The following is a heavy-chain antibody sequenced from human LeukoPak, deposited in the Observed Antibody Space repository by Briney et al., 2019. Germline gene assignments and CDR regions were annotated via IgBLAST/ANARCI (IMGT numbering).Heavy chain of an antibody. D-gene: IGHD2-2*01. CDR3: AKARGLYCSSISCFGCDD. CDR1: GYTFTAYY. V-gene: IGHV1-2*02. CDR2: INPNSGGT. Sequence: GASVKVSCKAAGYTFTAYYIHWVRQAPGQGLEWMGWINPNSGGTDYAQNFQGRVTLTRDTSITTAYMELSRLRSDDTAAYYCAKARGLYCSSISCFGCDDWGKGTTVTVSS. J-gene: IGHJ6*04.